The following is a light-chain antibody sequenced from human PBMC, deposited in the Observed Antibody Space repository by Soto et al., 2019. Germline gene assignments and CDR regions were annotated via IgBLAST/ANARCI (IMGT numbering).Light chain of an antibody. CDR2: VAF. V-gene: IGKV3-20*01. CDR3: QAYGRTRWT. J-gene: IGKJ1*01. Sequence: EIVLTQSPGTLSLFPGERATLSCRASQSVSNTYLACYQQIPCKAPRLLLYVAFTRATGIPDRFRGSGSGTDFTPTISRLEPEDFVVFYCQAYGRTRWTFVLGTEVEVK. CDR1: QSVSNTY.